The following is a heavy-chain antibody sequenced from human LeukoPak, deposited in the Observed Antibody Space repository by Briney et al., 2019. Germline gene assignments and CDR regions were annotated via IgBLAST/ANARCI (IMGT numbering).Heavy chain of an antibody. J-gene: IGHJ4*02. CDR2: IDAGNGDT. CDR1: GYTFSDYA. Sequence: ASVKVSCKASGYTFSDYAVHWVRQAPGQRFEWMEWIDAGNGDTRYSQKFQGRVTITRDTSASTAYIELRRLRSEDTAMYYCARGSTSDWPLDHWGQETLVTISS. D-gene: IGHD2-2*01. V-gene: IGHV1-3*01. CDR3: ARGSTSDWPLDH.